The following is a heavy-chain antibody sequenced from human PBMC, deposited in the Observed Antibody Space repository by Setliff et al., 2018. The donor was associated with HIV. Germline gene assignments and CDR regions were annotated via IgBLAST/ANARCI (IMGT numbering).Heavy chain of an antibody. Sequence: EAGPTLVNNTPAHTLTCTYTGFSLSIRGMCVSWIGQPPGKALEWLARIDWDDDKYYSTSLKTRLTISKDTSKNQVVLTMTNMGPVDTATYYGERASGAYSNSFYFDYWGQGALVTVSS. CDR1: GFSLSIRGMC. CDR2: IDWDDDK. V-gene: IGHV2-70*11. J-gene: IGHJ4*02. CDR3: ERASGAYSNSFYFDY. D-gene: IGHD6-6*01.